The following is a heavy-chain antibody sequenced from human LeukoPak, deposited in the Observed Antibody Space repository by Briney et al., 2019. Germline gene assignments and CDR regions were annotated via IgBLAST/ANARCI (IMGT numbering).Heavy chain of an antibody. V-gene: IGHV3-30*04. CDR1: GFTFSSYA. D-gene: IGHD1-26*01. Sequence: GRSLRLSCAASGFTFSSYAMHWVRQAPGKGLEWVAVISYDGSNKHYADSVKGRFTISRDNSKNTLYLQMNSLRAEDTAVYYCAREWELFDDAFDIWGQGTMVAVSS. CDR2: ISYDGSNK. J-gene: IGHJ3*02. CDR3: AREWELFDDAFDI.